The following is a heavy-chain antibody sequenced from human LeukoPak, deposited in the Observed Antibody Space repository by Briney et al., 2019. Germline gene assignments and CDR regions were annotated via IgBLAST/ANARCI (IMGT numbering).Heavy chain of an antibody. Sequence: ASVKVSCKASGYTFTSYYMHWVRQAPGRGLEWMGIINPSGGGTSYAQKFQGRVTMTRDTSTSTVYMELSSLRSEDTAVYYCARESRNSGDSGSYGTLDYWGQGTLVTVSS. CDR3: ARESRNSGDSGSYGTLDY. D-gene: IGHD1-26*01. CDR1: GYTFTSYY. V-gene: IGHV1-46*01. J-gene: IGHJ4*02. CDR2: INPSGGGT.